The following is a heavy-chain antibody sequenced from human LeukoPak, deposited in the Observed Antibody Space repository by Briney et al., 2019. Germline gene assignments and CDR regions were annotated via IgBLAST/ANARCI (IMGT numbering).Heavy chain of an antibody. J-gene: IGHJ5*02. CDR3: ARDQPYYYDSGGVRFDP. Sequence: ASVKVSCKASGYTFTGYYMHWVRQAPGQGLEWMGWTNPNSGGTNYAQKLQGRVTMTTDTSTSTAYMERRSLRSDDTAVYYCARDQPYYYDSGGVRFDPWGQGTLVTVSS. V-gene: IGHV1-2*02. CDR2: TNPNSGGT. D-gene: IGHD3-22*01. CDR1: GYTFTGYY.